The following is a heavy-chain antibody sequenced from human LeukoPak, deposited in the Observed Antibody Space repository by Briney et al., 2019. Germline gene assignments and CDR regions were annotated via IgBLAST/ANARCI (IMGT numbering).Heavy chain of an antibody. CDR2: ISSSSSYI. Sequence: GGSLRLSCAASGFTFSSYSMNWVRQAPGKGLEWVSSISSSSSYIYYADSVKGRFTISRDNAKNSLYLQMNSLRAEDTAVYYCARDPYSLVGAMNWFDPWGQGTLVTVSS. CDR3: ARDPYSLVGAMNWFDP. J-gene: IGHJ5*02. V-gene: IGHV3-21*01. D-gene: IGHD1-26*01. CDR1: GFTFSSYS.